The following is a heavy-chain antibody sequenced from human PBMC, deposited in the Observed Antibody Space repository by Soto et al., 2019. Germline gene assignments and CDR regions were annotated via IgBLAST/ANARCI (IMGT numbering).Heavy chain of an antibody. CDR3: VKDPSPTTGPTDDNGCDT. CDR2: IWSDGSEK. CDR1: GFNFRNYA. V-gene: IGHV3-33*06. D-gene: IGHD4-4*01. Sequence: GGSLRLSCAASGFNFRNYAMHWARQAPGKGMEWVAVIWSDGSEKYYGASVKGRVTISRDNFKNTVSLQMNSLRVEDTAIYYCVKDPSPTTGPTDDNGCDTWGLGTLVTVSS. J-gene: IGHJ5*02.